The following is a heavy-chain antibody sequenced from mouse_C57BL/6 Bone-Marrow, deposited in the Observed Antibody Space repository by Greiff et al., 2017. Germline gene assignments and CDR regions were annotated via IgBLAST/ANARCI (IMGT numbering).Heavy chain of an antibody. CDR3: ARWATTVVYFDY. V-gene: IGHV1-54*01. Sequence: QVQLKQSGAELVRPGTSVKVSCKASGYAFTNYLIEWVKQRPGQGLEWIGVINPGSGGTNYNEKFKGKATLTADKSSSTAYMQLSSLTSEDSAVYFCARWATTVVYFDYWGQGTTLTVSS. CDR2: INPGSGGT. J-gene: IGHJ2*01. CDR1: GYAFTNYL. D-gene: IGHD1-1*01.